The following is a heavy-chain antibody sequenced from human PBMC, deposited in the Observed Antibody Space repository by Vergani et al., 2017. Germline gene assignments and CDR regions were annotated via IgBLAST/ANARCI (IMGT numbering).Heavy chain of an antibody. V-gene: IGHV3-33*01. CDR2: IWYDGSNK. D-gene: IGHD6-13*01. CDR1: GFTFSSYG. CDR3: ARALFIAAAAFDY. J-gene: IGHJ4*02. Sequence: QVQLVESGGGVVQPGRSLRLSCAASGFTFSSYGMHWVRQAPGKGLEWVAVIWYDGSNKYYADSVKGRFTISRDNSKNTLYLHMNSLRAEDTAVYYCARALFIAAAAFDYWGQGTLVTVSS.